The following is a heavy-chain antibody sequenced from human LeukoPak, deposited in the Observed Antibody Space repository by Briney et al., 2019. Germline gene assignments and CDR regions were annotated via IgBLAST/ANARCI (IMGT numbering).Heavy chain of an antibody. V-gene: IGHV4-59*11. CDR2: ITYTGAT. CDR3: ARARYRYGTGSYFDS. D-gene: IGHD5-18*01. Sequence: TAADSLSLTRTVSCRSISSHYWRWIRLPPGKGREWMGYITYTGATHYNPSLKSPVTISLDTSKNQFSLKLSSVTAADAAVYYCARARYRYGTGSYFDSWGQGALVTVSS. J-gene: IGHJ4*02. CDR1: CRSISSHY.